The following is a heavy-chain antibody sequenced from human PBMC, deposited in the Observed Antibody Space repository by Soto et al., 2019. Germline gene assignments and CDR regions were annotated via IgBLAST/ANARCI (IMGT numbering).Heavy chain of an antibody. D-gene: IGHD3-22*01. CDR3: ARAGAFYETSGYPWSTFDI. CDR1: GYTLTSYG. CDR2: ISAYNGNT. V-gene: IGHV1-18*01. J-gene: IGHJ3*02. Sequence: QVHLVQSGAEVKKPGASVKVSCKASGYTLTSYGISWVRQAPGQGLQWMGWISAYNGNTNYADKFQGRVTMTTDTSTSTAHMEVRSLRADDTAVYYCARAGAFYETSGYPWSTFDIWGQGTMVTGSS.